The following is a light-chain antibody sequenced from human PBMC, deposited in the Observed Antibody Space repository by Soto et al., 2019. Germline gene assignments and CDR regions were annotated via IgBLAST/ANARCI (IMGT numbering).Light chain of an antibody. CDR3: SSSTSSNTFV. V-gene: IGLV2-14*01. Sequence: QSVLTLPASVSGAPGQSITISCTGTNSDVNYVSWHQQHPGKAPKLMIYEVINRSSGVSTRFSGSKSGNTASLTISGLQAEDEADYYCSSSTSSNTFVFGTGTKVTVL. CDR2: EVI. J-gene: IGLJ1*01. CDR1: NSDVNY.